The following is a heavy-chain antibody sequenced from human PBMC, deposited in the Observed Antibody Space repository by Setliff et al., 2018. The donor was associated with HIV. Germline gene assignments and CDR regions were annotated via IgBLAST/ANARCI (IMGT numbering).Heavy chain of an antibody. Sequence: GGSLRLSCVASGFTLSDYHMDWVRRAPGKGLEWVSTIYSDGSTYHRDSVKGRFTLSRDNSKNTLYLQMNSLRAEDSAVYYCAREVAADGTYFDYWGQGALVTVSS. V-gene: IGHV3-66*02. CDR1: GFTLSDYH. CDR2: IYSDGST. D-gene: IGHD6-13*01. J-gene: IGHJ4*01. CDR3: AREVAADGTYFDY.